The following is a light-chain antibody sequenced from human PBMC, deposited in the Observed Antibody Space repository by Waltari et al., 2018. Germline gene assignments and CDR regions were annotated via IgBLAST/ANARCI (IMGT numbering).Light chain of an antibody. V-gene: IGLV2-23*01. CDR3: CSYASGSTII. CDR1: SSDVGSYNL. J-gene: IGLJ2*01. Sequence: QSALTQPASVSGSPGQSITISCTGTSSDVGSYNLASWFQRHPGKAPELLIYEGTKRPSGVSNRFSGSKSGNTASLTISGLQAEDEADYYCCSYASGSTIIFGGGTKLTVL. CDR2: EGT.